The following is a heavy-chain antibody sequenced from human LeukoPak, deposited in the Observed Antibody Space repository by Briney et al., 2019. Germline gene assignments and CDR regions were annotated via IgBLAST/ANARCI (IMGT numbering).Heavy chain of an antibody. CDR3: ASRRVGNNY. Sequence: GGSLRLSCAASGFTFSSYCMSWVREAPGKGLEWVASIKGDGSEKTYVDSVKGRFTISRDNAKNSLSLQMNSLRAEDTAVYYCASRRVGNNYWGQGILVTVSS. CDR1: GFTFSSYC. J-gene: IGHJ4*02. D-gene: IGHD1-26*01. V-gene: IGHV3-7*01. CDR2: IKGDGSEK.